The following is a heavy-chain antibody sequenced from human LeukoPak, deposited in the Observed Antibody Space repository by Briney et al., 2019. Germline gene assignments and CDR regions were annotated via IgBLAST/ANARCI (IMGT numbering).Heavy chain of an antibody. V-gene: IGHV4-59*01. CDR1: GGSISSYY. D-gene: IGHD6-25*01. CDR3: ARVSERREHCRRWFDP. J-gene: IGHJ5*02. Sequence: SETLSLTCTVSGGSISSYYWSWIRQPPGKGLEWIGYIYYSGSTNYNPSLKSRVTISVDTSKNQFSLKLSSVTAADTAVYYCARVSERREHCRRWFDPWGQGTLVTVSS. CDR2: IYYSGST.